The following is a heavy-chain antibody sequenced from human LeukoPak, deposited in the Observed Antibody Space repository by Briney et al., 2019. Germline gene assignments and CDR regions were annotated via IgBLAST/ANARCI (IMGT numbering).Heavy chain of an antibody. J-gene: IGHJ4*02. Sequence: SETLSLTCAVSGGSISSGGYSWSWIRQPPGKGLEWIGYIYHSGSTHYNPSLKSRVTISVDRSKNQFSLKLSSVTAADTAVYYCARDSPDDYFDYWGQGTLVTVSS. CDR2: IYHSGST. CDR3: ARDSPDDYFDY. V-gene: IGHV4-30-2*01. CDR1: GGSISSGGYS. D-gene: IGHD3-16*01.